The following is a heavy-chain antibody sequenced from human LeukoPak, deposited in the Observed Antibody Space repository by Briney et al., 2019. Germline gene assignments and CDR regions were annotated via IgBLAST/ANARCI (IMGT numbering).Heavy chain of an antibody. CDR2: IYPGDPDT. D-gene: IGHD4-17*01. Sequence: GESLQISCKGSGYSFTSYWIGWVRQMPGKGLEWMGIIYPGDPDTRYSPSFQGQVTISADKSISTAYLQWSSLKASDTAMYYCARLPLTTVYYFDYWGQGTLVTVSS. CDR1: GYSFTSYW. CDR3: ARLPLTTVYYFDY. J-gene: IGHJ4*02. V-gene: IGHV5-51*01.